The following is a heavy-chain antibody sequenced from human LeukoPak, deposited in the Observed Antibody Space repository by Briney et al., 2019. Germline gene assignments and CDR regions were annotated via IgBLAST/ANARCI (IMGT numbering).Heavy chain of an antibody. Sequence: PGGSLRLSCAASGFTFSNYGMHWVRQAPGKGLEWVAVISYDGSKKNYVDSVKGRVTISRENSKKTLYLQMNSLRTEDTAVYYCAKDRVGAPFDYWGQGTLVTVSS. CDR2: ISYDGSKK. V-gene: IGHV3-30*18. CDR3: AKDRVGAPFDY. J-gene: IGHJ4*02. D-gene: IGHD1-26*01. CDR1: GFTFSNYG.